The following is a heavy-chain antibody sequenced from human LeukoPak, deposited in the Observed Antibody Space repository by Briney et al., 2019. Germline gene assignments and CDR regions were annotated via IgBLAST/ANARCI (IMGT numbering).Heavy chain of an antibody. CDR1: GFTFSSHA. D-gene: IGHD3-10*01. J-gene: IGHJ4*02. CDR3: AKGYYYGSGSYSTFDY. V-gene: IGHV3-23*01. Sequence: GGSLRLSCAASGFTFSSHALSWLRQAPGKGLEWVSTISGSGGSTSYADSVKGRFTISRDNSKTTLYVQMSSLRADDTAVYYCAKGYYYGSGSYSTFDYWGQGTLVTVSS. CDR2: ISGSGGST.